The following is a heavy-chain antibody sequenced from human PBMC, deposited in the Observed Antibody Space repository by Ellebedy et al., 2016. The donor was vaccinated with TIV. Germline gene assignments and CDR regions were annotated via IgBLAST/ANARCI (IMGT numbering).Heavy chain of an antibody. J-gene: IGHJ4*02. CDR1: GFTFTSYS. V-gene: IGHV3-21*01. Sequence: GESLKISCAASGFTFTSYSMNWVRQAPGKGLEWVSSISSTGYYIYYADSVKGRFTISRDDARNSLFLQMNSLRAEDTAVYYCARDLDKSSGWYGGAAYWGQGTLVTVSS. CDR3: ARDLDKSSGWYGGAAY. D-gene: IGHD6-19*01. CDR2: ISSTGYYI.